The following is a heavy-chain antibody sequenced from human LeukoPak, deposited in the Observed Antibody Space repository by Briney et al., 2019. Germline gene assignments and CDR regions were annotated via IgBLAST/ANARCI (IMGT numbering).Heavy chain of an antibody. J-gene: IGHJ5*02. CDR1: GLTFRDTA. Sequence: GSLRLSCAASGLTFRDTAMSWVRQPPGKGLEWIGEINHSGSTNYNPSLKSRVTISVDTSKNQFSLKLSSVTAADTAVYYCARAGILWFGESHRFDPWGQGTLVTVSS. CDR2: INHSGST. CDR3: ARAGILWFGESHRFDP. D-gene: IGHD3-10*01. V-gene: IGHV4-34*01.